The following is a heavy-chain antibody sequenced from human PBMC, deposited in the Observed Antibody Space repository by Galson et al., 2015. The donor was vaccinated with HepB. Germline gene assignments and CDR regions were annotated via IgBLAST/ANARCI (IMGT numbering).Heavy chain of an antibody. CDR3: AKARWGPLDDYGDYVL. J-gene: IGHJ4*02. Sequence: SLRLSCAASGFTFSSYAMSWVRQAPGKGLEWVSAISGSGGSTYYADSVKGRFTISRDNSKNTLYLQMNSLRAEDTAVYYCAKARWGPLDDYGDYVLWGQGTLVTVSS. V-gene: IGHV3-23*01. D-gene: IGHD4-17*01. CDR1: GFTFSSYA. CDR2: ISGSGGST.